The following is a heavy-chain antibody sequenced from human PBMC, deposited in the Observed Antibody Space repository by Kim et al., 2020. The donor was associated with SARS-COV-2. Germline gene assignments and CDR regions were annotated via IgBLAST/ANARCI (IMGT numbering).Heavy chain of an antibody. CDR2: IYYSGST. D-gene: IGHD3-10*01. Sequence: SETLSLTCTVSGGSISSSSYYWGWIRQPPGKGLEWIGCIYYSGSTYYNPSLKSRVTISVDTSKNQFSLKLSSVTAADTAVYYCAGHVSLRPTPLEIWGQGTMVTVSS. CDR1: GGSISSSSYY. J-gene: IGHJ3*02. CDR3: AGHVSLRPTPLEI. V-gene: IGHV4-39*01.